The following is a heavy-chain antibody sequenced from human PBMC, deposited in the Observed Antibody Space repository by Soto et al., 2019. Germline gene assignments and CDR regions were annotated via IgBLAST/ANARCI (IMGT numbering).Heavy chain of an antibody. D-gene: IGHD3-10*01. CDR3: ARVGNYLYYMDV. CDR2: IYSGGST. Sequence: GGPLRLSCAASGFTISSNYMSLIRQAPGKGLEWVSVIYSGGSTYYADSVKGRFTISRHNSKNTLYLQMNSLRAEDTAVYYCARVGNYLYYMDVWGKGTTVTVSS. V-gene: IGHV3-53*04. J-gene: IGHJ6*03. CDR1: GFTISSNY.